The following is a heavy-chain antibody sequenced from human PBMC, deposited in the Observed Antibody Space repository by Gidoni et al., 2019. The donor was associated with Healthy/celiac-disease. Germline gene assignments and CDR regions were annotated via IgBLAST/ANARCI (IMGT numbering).Heavy chain of an antibody. CDR3: AKDADYDPSFDY. CDR2: ITGGGGST. Sequence: EVQLLAAGGGLVSPGGSLRISCAASGFTFSSYAMRVGRQAAGKGQECGSAITGGGGSTYYADSLKGRFTIARDNSKNTLYLQINSLRAEDTALYYCAKDADYDPSFDYWGQGTLVTVSS. J-gene: IGHJ4*02. V-gene: IGHV3-23*01. D-gene: IGHD3-22*01. CDR1: GFTFSSYA.